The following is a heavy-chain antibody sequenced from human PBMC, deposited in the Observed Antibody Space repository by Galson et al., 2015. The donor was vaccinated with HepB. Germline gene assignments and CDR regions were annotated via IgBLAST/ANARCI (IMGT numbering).Heavy chain of an antibody. CDR2: INPNSGGT. CDR3: TRKSGEATFDS. J-gene: IGHJ4*02. V-gene: IGHV1-2*06. CDR1: GYTFTDYY. D-gene: IGHD7-27*01. Sequence: SVKVSCKASGYTFTDYYMHWVRQAPGQGLEWMGRINPNSGGTDYGQKFRGRVTMSRDTSINTAYMELSRLGSDDTAIYYCTRKSGEATFDSWGQGTLVIVSS.